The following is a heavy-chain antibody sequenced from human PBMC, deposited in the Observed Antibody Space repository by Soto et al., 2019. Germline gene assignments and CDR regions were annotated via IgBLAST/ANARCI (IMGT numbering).Heavy chain of an antibody. CDR1: GFTFDDYG. J-gene: IGHJ6*02. CDR3: ARVRRVLRFLEWSPTRSYGMDV. D-gene: IGHD3-3*01. CDR2: INWNGGST. Sequence: GESLKISCAASGFTFDDYGMSWVRQAPGKGLEWVSGINWNGGSTGYADSVKGRFTISRDNAKNSLYLQMNSLRAEDTALYYCARVRRVLRFLEWSPTRSYGMDVWGQGTTVTVSS. V-gene: IGHV3-20*04.